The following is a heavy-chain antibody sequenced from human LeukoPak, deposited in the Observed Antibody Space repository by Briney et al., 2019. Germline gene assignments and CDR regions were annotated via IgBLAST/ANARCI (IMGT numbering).Heavy chain of an antibody. V-gene: IGHV5-51*01. J-gene: IGHJ5*02. D-gene: IGHD6-25*01. CDR2: IYPCESDT. CDR3: ARAVGFNWFDP. CDR1: GYSLNSYW. Sequence: GALKISCKCSGYSLNSYWIGWVRQMPAKGLDWMGIIYPCESDTRYRPSFQGPVTLSAGHSISTAFLQWSRLDARDTAMVYRARAVGFNWFDPWGQGTLVTVSS.